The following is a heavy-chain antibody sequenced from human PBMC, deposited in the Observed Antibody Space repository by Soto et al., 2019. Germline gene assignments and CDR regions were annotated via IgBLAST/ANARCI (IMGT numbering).Heavy chain of an antibody. CDR1: GFPFSDAL. D-gene: IGHD3-22*01. J-gene: IGHJ4*02. CDR3: TTDFYDSSY. Sequence: PGGSRRLSWSASGFPFSDALVSSVRQAPGKGLEWVGRIKSKTDGGTTDYAAPVKGRFTISRDDSNNTLYLQMNSLKTEVTAVYYCTTDFYDSSYWGQGTLVSVSS. V-gene: IGHV3-15*01. CDR2: IKSKTDGGTT.